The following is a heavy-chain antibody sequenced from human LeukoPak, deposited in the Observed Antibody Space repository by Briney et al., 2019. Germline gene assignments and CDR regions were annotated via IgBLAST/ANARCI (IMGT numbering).Heavy chain of an antibody. CDR1: GGSISSGGYY. CDR2: IYYSGST. J-gene: IGHJ3*02. V-gene: IGHV4-31*03. CDR3: ARADIVATIPDAFDI. D-gene: IGHD5-12*01. Sequence: SETLSLTCTVSGGSISSGGYYWSWIRQHPGKGLEWIGYIYYSGSTYYNPSLKGRVTISVDTSKNQFSLKLSSVTAADTAVYYCARADIVATIPDAFDIWGQGTMVTGSS.